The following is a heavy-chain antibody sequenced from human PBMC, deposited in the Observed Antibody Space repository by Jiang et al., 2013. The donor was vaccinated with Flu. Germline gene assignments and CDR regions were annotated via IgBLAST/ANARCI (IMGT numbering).Heavy chain of an antibody. J-gene: IGHJ6*02. Sequence: GSGLVKPSETLSLTCTVSGGSISSYYWSWIRQPPGKGLEWIGYIYYSGSTNYNPSLKSRVTISVDTSKNQFSLKLSSVTAADTAVYYCARGPYYDILSYYYYGMDVWGQGTTVTVSS. CDR3: ARGPYYDILSYYYYGMDV. CDR2: IYYSGST. V-gene: IGHV4-59*01. D-gene: IGHD3-9*01. CDR1: GGSISSYY.